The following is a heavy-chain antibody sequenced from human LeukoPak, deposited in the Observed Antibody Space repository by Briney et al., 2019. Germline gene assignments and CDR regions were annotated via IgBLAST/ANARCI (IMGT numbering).Heavy chain of an antibody. J-gene: IGHJ6*03. Sequence: GESLRLSCAASGVTLSRYAVNWVRQAPGRGLEWVSYISPSGDSTVYAESVKGQFTISRDNSKNMLCLQMDSLRAEDTAIYYCVRKVYYYMDVWGKGTTVTVSS. CDR1: GVTLSRYA. V-gene: IGHV3-23*01. CDR3: VRKVYYYMDV. CDR2: ISPSGDST.